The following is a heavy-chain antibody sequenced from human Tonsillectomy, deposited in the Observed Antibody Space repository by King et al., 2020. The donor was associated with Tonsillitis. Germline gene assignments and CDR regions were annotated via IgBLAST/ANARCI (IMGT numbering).Heavy chain of an antibody. CDR2: ISFDGTNK. J-gene: IGHJ6*02. Sequence: VQLVESGGGVVQPGRSLRLSCAASGFTFSSYAMYWVRQAPGEGLEWVADISFDGTNKYYADSVKGRFTISRDNSRDTLYLHMSSLRTEDTAVYYCARRDGDLDYYYYGMDVWGQGTTVTVSS. CDR3: ARRDGDLDYYYYGMDV. D-gene: IGHD4-17*01. CDR1: GFTFSSYA. V-gene: IGHV3-30-3*01.